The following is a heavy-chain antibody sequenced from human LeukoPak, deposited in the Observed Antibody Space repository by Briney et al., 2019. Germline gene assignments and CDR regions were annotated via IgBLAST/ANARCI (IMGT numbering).Heavy chain of an antibody. CDR2: INHSGST. CDR1: GGSFSGYY. V-gene: IGHV4-34*01. Sequence: NPSETLSLTCAVYGGSFSGYYWSWIRQPPGKGLEWIGEINHSGSTNYNPSLKSRVTISVDRSKNQFSLKLSSVTAADTAVYYCARLIDFTNWFDPWGQGTLVTVSS. CDR3: ARLIDFTNWFDP. J-gene: IGHJ5*02. D-gene: IGHD3-3*01.